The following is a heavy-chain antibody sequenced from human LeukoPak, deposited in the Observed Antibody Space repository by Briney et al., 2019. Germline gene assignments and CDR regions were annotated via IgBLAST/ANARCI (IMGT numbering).Heavy chain of an antibody. J-gene: IGHJ4*02. CDR3: TKAPLKSCTGAFCYPFDY. D-gene: IGHD2-8*02. CDR1: GFTFTNYA. Sequence: GGSLRLSCAASGFTFTNYAMSWVRQTTGKGLEWVPATVGSGPDTYHADSVKGRFTVSRDNSRNTLYLQMNSLRVEDAAVYYCTKAPLKSCTGAFCYPFDYWGQGTLVTVSS. CDR2: TVGSGPDT. V-gene: IGHV3-23*01.